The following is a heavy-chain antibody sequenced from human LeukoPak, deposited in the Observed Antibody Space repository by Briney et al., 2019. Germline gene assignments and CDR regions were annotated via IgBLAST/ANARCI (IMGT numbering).Heavy chain of an antibody. J-gene: IGHJ4*02. CDR3: ARDHYGDDRHNY. Sequence: GGSLRHSCAASGFTFSDYWMHWVRQAPGKGLVWVSSISSSSSYIYYADSVKGRFTISRDNAKNSLYLQMNSLRAEDTAVYYCARDHYGDDRHNYWGQGTLVTVSS. CDR2: ISSSSSYI. V-gene: IGHV3-21*01. D-gene: IGHD4-17*01. CDR1: GFTFSDYW.